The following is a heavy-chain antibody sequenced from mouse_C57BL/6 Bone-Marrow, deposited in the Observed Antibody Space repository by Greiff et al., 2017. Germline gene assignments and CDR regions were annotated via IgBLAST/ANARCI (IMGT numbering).Heavy chain of an antibody. Sequence: EVQLQQSGAELVRPGASVKLSCTASGFNINDDYMHWVKQRPEQGLEWIGWIDPENGDTEYASKFQGKATITADTSSNTAYLQLRSLTSEDTAVYYCTFYYYGSSSFWYFDVWGTGTTVTVSS. V-gene: IGHV14-4*01. CDR1: GFNINDDY. CDR2: IDPENGDT. CDR3: TFYYYGSSSFWYFDV. J-gene: IGHJ1*03. D-gene: IGHD1-1*01.